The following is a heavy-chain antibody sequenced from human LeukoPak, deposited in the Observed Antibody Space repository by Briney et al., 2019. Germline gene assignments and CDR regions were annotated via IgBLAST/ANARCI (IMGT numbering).Heavy chain of an antibody. J-gene: IGHJ3*02. CDR2: ISAYNGNT. CDR1: GYTFTSYG. V-gene: IGHV1-18*01. CDR3: ARDLEYYDSSGYGLHWDDAFDI. Sequence: ASVKVSCKASGYTFTSYGISWVRQAPGQGLEWMGWISAYNGNTNYAQKLQGRVTMTTDTSTSTAYMELRSLRSDDTAVYYCARDLEYYDSSGYGLHWDDAFDIWGQGTMVTVSS. D-gene: IGHD3-22*01.